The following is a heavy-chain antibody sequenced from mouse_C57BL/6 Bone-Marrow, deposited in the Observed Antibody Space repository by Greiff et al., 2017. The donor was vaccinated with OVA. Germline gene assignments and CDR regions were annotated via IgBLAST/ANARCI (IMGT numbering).Heavy chain of an antibody. Sequence: QVQLKESGSELRSPGSSVKLSCKDFDSEVFPIAYMSWVRQKPGHGFEWIGGILPSIGRTIYGEKFEDKATLDADTLSNTAYLELNSLKSEDSAIYYCARGLPYWYFDVWGTGTTVTVSS. CDR1: DSEVFPIAY. CDR3: ARGLPYWYFDV. D-gene: IGHD3-1*01. CDR2: ILPSIGRT. V-gene: IGHV15-2*01. J-gene: IGHJ1*03.